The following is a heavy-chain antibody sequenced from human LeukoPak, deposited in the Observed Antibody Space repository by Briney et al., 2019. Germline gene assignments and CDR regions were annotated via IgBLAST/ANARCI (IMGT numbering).Heavy chain of an antibody. V-gene: IGHV5-51*01. CDR1: GYSFTSYW. CDR2: IYPGDSDT. J-gene: IGHJ4*02. CDR3: ARHSSSWGIGEPPGDY. Sequence: GESLKISCKGSGYSFTSYWTGWVRQMPGKGLEWMGIIYPGDSDTRYSPSFQGQVTISADKSISTAYLQWSSLKASDTAMYYCARHSSSWGIGEPPGDYWGQGTLVTVSS. D-gene: IGHD6-13*01.